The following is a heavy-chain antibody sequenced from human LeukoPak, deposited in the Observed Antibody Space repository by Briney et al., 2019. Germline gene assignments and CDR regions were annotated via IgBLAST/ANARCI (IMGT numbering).Heavy chain of an antibody. J-gene: IGHJ6*02. CDR1: GFTFSSYA. Sequence: GRSLRLSCAASGFTFSSYAMHWVRQAPGKGLEWVAVIWYDGSNKYYADSVKGRFTISRDNSKNTLYLQMNSLRAEDTAVYYCARDPFYYYGSGSYYTHYYYYGMDVWGQGTTVTVSS. D-gene: IGHD3-10*01. V-gene: IGHV3-33*08. CDR2: IWYDGSNK. CDR3: ARDPFYYYGSGSYYTHYYYYGMDV.